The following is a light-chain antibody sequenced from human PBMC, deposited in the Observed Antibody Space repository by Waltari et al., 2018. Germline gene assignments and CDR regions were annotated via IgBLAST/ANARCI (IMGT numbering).Light chain of an antibody. CDR2: VNSDGSH. CDR3: QTGGHGTWV. Sequence: QLVLTQSPSASASLGASVKLTCTLSSGHSSNIIAWHQQQPEKGPRYLMKVNSDGSHSKGDGFPVRFSGSSSGAGRYLTISSLQSEDEADYYCQTGGHGTWVFGGGTKLTVL. J-gene: IGLJ3*02. V-gene: IGLV4-69*01. CDR1: SGHSSNI.